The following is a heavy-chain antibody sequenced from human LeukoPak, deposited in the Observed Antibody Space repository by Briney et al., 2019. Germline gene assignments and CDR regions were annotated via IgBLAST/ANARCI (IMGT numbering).Heavy chain of an antibody. D-gene: IGHD3-16*01. CDR2: IIPIFGTA. V-gene: IGHV1-69*05. CDR1: GGTFSSYA. Sequence: SVKVSCKASGGTFSSYAISWVRQAPGQGLEWMGGIIPIFGTANYAQKLQGRVTMTTDTSTSTAYMELRSLRSDDTAVYYCARGNTLHAFDIWGQGTMVTVSS. CDR3: ARGNTLHAFDI. J-gene: IGHJ3*02.